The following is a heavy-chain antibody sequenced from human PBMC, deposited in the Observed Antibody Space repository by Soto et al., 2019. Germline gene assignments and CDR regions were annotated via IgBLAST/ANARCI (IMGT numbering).Heavy chain of an antibody. CDR2: ISGSGGST. CDR1: GFTFSSYA. D-gene: IGHD3-22*01. V-gene: IGHV3-23*01. CDR3: ANPLRVTMIVVPPDAFDI. J-gene: IGHJ3*02. Sequence: LRLSCAASGFTFSSYAMSWVRQAPGKGLEWVSAISGSGGSTYYADSVKGRFTISRDNSKNTLYLQMNSLRAEDTAVYYCANPLRVTMIVVPPDAFDIWGQGTMVTVSS.